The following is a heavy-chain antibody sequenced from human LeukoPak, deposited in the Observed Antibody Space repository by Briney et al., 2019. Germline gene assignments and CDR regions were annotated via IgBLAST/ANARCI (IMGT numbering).Heavy chain of an antibody. D-gene: IGHD4-17*01. J-gene: IGHJ4*02. Sequence: GGSLRLSCAASGFTFSSYAMSWVRQAPGKGLEWVSIIYSSGSTYYADSVKGRFTISRDNSKNTLYLQMNSLRAEDTAIYYCAKDRLDVTTTMFWGQGTLVTVSS. V-gene: IGHV3-23*03. CDR2: IYSSGST. CDR1: GFTFSSYA. CDR3: AKDRLDVTTTMF.